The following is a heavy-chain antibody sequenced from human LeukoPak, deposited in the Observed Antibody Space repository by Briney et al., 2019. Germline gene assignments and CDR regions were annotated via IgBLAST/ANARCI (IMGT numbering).Heavy chain of an antibody. Sequence: GGSLRLSCAASGFTFNNYALSWVRQAPGKGLEWVSAISVSGDNTYYADSVKGRFTISRDNSKNTLYLQMNDLRAEDTALYYWGRRTPWNPHYPLDPGGQGPLVTVSS. CDR1: GFTFNNYA. V-gene: IGHV3-23*01. CDR2: ISVSGDNT. CDR3: GRRTPWNPHYPLDP. J-gene: IGHJ5*02. D-gene: IGHD1-1*01.